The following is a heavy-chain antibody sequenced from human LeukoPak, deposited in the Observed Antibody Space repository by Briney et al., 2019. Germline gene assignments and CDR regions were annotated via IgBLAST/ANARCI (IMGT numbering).Heavy chain of an antibody. CDR2: IHYSGST. CDR3: ERGSIAPDY. D-gene: IGHD6-6*01. CDR1: GDSINNSSYY. Sequence: PSGTLSLTCTVSGDSINNSSYYWGWIRQPPGKGLEWIGSIHYSGSTYYNPSLKSRVTISVDTSKNRLSLRLRSVTAADTAVYYCERGSIAPDYWGQGILVTGSS. J-gene: IGHJ4*02. V-gene: IGHV4-39*02.